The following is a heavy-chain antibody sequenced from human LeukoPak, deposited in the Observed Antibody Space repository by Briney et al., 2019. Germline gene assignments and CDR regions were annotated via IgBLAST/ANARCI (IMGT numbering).Heavy chain of an antibody. Sequence: GGSLRLSCAASGFTFSSYGMHWVRQAPGKGLEWVAFIRYDGSNKYYADSVKGRFTISRDNSKNTLYLQMNSLRAEDTAVYYCARDQSRGYYGSGSYYTYYYYYYMDVWGKGTTVTVSS. D-gene: IGHD3-10*01. V-gene: IGHV3-30*02. CDR1: GFTFSSYG. CDR3: ARDQSRGYYGSGSYYTYYYYYYMDV. CDR2: IRYDGSNK. J-gene: IGHJ6*03.